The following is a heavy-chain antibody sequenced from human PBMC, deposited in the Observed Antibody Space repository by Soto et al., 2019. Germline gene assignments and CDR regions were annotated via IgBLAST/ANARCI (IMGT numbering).Heavy chain of an antibody. Sequence: QVQLQESGPGLVKPSQTLSLTCTVSGDSISVGYYWSWIRQHPGKGLEWIGYVSPSGTTYYNLSLKSRVSISTDTSKNQFSLEVSSVTAADSAVYYCARDRGSYGMDVWGQGTTVTVSS. V-gene: IGHV4-31*03. CDR2: VSPSGTT. CDR1: GDSISVGYY. J-gene: IGHJ6*02. CDR3: ARDRGSYGMDV.